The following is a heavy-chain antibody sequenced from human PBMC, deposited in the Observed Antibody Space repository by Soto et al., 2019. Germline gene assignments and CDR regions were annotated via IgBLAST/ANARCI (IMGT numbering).Heavy chain of an antibody. CDR1: GSIFSDHY. V-gene: IGHV3-72*01. CDR2: IANRANNYAT. J-gene: IGHJ3*02. Sequence: VGSLRLSCAASGSIFSDHYMDWVRQAPGKGLEWVGRIANRANNYATEYAASVKGRFTISRDDSKNSLYLQLNSLKAEDTAVYSCNRGYSGVNIYALDIWGLGTMVTVSS. CDR3: NRGYSGVNIYALDI. D-gene: IGHD1-26*01.